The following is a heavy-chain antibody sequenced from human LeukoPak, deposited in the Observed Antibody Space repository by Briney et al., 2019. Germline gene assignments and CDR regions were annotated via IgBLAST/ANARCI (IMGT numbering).Heavy chain of an antibody. J-gene: IGHJ6*03. D-gene: IGHD1-7*01. CDR3: ARAGITNYYYYYYMDV. CDR1: GGPISSHY. Sequence: SETLSLTCTVSGGPISSHYWSWIRQPPGKGLGWIGYIYYSGSTNYNPSLKSRVTISVDTSKNQFSLKLSSVTAADTAVYYCARAGITNYYYYYYMDVWGKGTTVTVSS. V-gene: IGHV4-59*11. CDR2: IYYSGST.